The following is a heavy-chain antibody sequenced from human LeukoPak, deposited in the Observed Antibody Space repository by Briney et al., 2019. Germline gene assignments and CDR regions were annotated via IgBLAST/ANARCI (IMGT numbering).Heavy chain of an antibody. CDR3: ARRDYRAWIDP. CDR1: GGSISASSHY. D-gene: IGHD2-21*01. V-gene: IGHV4-39*01. J-gene: IGHJ5*02. CDR2: VYYTGSI. Sequence: SETLSLTCSVSGGSISASSHYWAWVRQPPGKGLEWIGSVYYTGSIRYNTSRKSRVTISVDMSKTALFLTVNSVTAADTAFYYCARRDYRAWIDPWGQGILVTVSP.